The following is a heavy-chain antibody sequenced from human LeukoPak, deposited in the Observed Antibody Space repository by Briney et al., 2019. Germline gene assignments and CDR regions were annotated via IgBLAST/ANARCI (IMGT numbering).Heavy chain of an antibody. CDR2: INPSGGST. J-gene: IGHJ6*03. D-gene: IGHD3-9*01. CDR1: GYTFTSYY. CDR3: TRGGNYDILTGYYIYYYYMDV. Sequence: ASVKVSCKASGYTFTSYYMHWVRQAPGQGLEWMGIINPSGGSTSYAQKFQGRVTMTRDTSTSTVYMELNSLKTEDTAVYYCTRGGNYDILTGYYIYYYYMDVWGKGTTVTVSS. V-gene: IGHV1-46*03.